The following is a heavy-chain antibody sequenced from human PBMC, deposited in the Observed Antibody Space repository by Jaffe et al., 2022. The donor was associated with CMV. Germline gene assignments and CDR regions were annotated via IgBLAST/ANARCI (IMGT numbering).Heavy chain of an antibody. J-gene: IGHJ6*02. D-gene: IGHD2-15*01. CDR3: AKGHCSGGSCYSPYYYYYGMDV. Sequence: EVQLLESGGGLVQPGGSLRLSCAASGFTFSSYAMSWVRQAPGKGLEWVSAISGSGGSTYYADSVKGRFTISRDNSKNTLYLQMNSLRAEDTAVYYCAKGHCSGGSCYSPYYYYYGMDVWGQGTTVTVSS. CDR2: ISGSGGST. V-gene: IGHV3-23*01. CDR1: GFTFSSYA.